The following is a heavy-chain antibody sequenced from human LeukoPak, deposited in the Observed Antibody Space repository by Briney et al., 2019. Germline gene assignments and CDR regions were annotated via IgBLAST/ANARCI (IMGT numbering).Heavy chain of an antibody. Sequence: GGSLRLSCAASGFIVSRYSMTWVRQAPGKGLECVSSISTSYSGIYYADSVKGRFTISRDNAKNSLYLQVDSLRADDTAVYYCARAYCSSITCFEWGQGTLVTVSS. CDR3: ARAYCSSITCFE. CDR2: ISTSYSGI. D-gene: IGHD2-2*01. CDR1: GFIVSRYS. V-gene: IGHV3-48*01. J-gene: IGHJ4*02.